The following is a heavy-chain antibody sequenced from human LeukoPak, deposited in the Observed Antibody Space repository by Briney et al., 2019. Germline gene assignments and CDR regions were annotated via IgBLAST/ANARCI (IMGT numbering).Heavy chain of an antibody. Sequence: GESLEISCNVSGYSFTSFWIGWVRQMPGKGLEWMGIIYPTDSDTIYSPSFRGQVTISADKSISTAYLQWSSLKASDTAMYYCARLVTGYDSRYFDLWGRGTLVTVSS. CDR2: IYPTDSDT. D-gene: IGHD5-12*01. CDR1: GYSFTSFW. V-gene: IGHV5-51*01. J-gene: IGHJ2*01. CDR3: ARLVTGYDSRYFDL.